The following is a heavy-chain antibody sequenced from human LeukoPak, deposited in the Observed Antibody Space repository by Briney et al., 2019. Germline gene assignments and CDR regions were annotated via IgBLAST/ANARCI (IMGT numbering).Heavy chain of an antibody. J-gene: IGHJ4*02. D-gene: IGHD5-18*01. Sequence: ASETLSLTCTVSGGSISSSSYYSGWIRQPPGKGLEWIGSIYHSGSDYYNPSLRSRVTISVDTSKQQLSLKLSSVTAADTTVYCRTRLPRPGYIYGPADYWGQGTLATVSS. CDR3: TRLPRPGYIYGPADY. CDR1: GGSISSSSYY. CDR2: IYHSGSD. V-gene: IGHV4-39*01.